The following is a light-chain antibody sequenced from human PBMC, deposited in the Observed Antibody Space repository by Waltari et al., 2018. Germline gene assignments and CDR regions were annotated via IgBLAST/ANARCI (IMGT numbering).Light chain of an antibody. J-gene: IGLJ3*02. CDR2: DVS. CDR3: SLTWV. V-gene: IGLV2-14*03. Sequence: QSALTQPASVSGSTGQSITISCTANIIDVGGYNYVSWYQQHPGKVPKLIIYDVSRRPSGVFNRFSGSKSGKTASLTISGLQAEDEADSRSSLTWVFGGGTKVTVL. CDR1: IIDVGGYNY.